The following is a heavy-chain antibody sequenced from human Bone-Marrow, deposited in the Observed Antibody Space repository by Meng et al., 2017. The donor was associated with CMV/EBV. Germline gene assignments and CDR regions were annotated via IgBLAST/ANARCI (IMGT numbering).Heavy chain of an antibody. J-gene: IGHJ4*02. V-gene: IGHV3-48*04. CDR2: ISPSNRTI. Sequence: EALKISCAASGFIFSSHSMNCVRHAPGKGLEWVSYISPSNRTIYYADSVKGRFTISRDNTKNSVYLQMNNLRAEDTAVYFCARDKYQWPAIDSWGQGALVTVSS. D-gene: IGHD6-19*01. CDR1: GFIFSSHS. CDR3: ARDKYQWPAIDS.